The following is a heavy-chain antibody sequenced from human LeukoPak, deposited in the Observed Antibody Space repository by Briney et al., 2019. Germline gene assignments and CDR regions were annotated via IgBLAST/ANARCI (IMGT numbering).Heavy chain of an antibody. CDR3: ARGQGGSYSDDAFDI. CDR2: INPNSGGT. J-gene: IGHJ3*02. CDR1: GYTFTRYY. Sequence: ASVTVSCTASGYTFTRYYMHWVRQAPGQGLEWMGWINPNSGGTNYAQKFQGRVTMTRDTSISTAYMELSSLRSEDTAVYYCARGQGGSYSDDAFDIWGQGTMVTVSS. D-gene: IGHD1-26*01. V-gene: IGHV1-2*02.